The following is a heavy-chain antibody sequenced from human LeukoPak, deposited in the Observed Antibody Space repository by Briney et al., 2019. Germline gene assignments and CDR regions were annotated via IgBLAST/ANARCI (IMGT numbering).Heavy chain of an antibody. V-gene: IGHV1-2*02. D-gene: IGHD1-26*01. Sequence: GASVKVSCKASGYTFTGYYMHWVRQAPGQGLEWMRWINPNSGGTNYVQKFQGRVTMTRDTSISTAYMELSRLRSDDTAVYYCARVAFSGSYWGAFDYWGQGTLVTVSS. CDR3: ARVAFSGSYWGAFDY. J-gene: IGHJ4*02. CDR2: INPNSGGT. CDR1: GYTFTGYY.